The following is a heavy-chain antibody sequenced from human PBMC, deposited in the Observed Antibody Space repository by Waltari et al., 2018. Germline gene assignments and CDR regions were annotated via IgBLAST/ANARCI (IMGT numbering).Heavy chain of an antibody. CDR1: GFTVSDYY. Sequence: QVQLVESGGGLVGPGGSLRLSCAASGFTVSDYYMTWIRQAPGKGLEWVAYIADSNAMYYADSVKGRFTMSRDNAKNSLHLQMDSLRAKDAGVYYCARDEYSYSYWGQGTLVTVSS. V-gene: IGHV3-11*01. J-gene: IGHJ4*02. D-gene: IGHD5-18*01. CDR2: IADSNAM. CDR3: ARDEYSYSY.